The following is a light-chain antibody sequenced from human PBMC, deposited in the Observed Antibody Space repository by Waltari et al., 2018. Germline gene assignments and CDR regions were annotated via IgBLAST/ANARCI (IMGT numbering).Light chain of an antibody. CDR2: GAS. CDR1: QSVSRN. CDR3: QQYNNWPPWT. J-gene: IGKJ1*01. Sequence: ETVMTQSPATLSVSPGEGATLSCRASQSVSRNLAWYQQKPGQAPRLLIYGASTRATGVPVRFSGSGSGTEFTLTISSLQSEDFALYYCQQYNNWPPWTFGQGTKVEIK. V-gene: IGKV3-15*01.